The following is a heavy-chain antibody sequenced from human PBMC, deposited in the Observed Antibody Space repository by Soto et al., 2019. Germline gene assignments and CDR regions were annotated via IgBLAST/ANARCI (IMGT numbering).Heavy chain of an antibody. CDR3: AKGLRVCDYFDY. V-gene: IGHV3-30*18. J-gene: IGHJ4*02. Sequence: QVQLVESGGGVVQPGRSLRLSCAASGFTFSSYGMHWVRQAPGKGLEWVAVISYAGSNKYYADSVKGRFTIYRDNSKSTLYLQMNSLRAEDTAVYYCAKGLRVCDYFDYWGQGTLVTVSS. D-gene: IGHD3-10*01. CDR2: ISYAGSNK. CDR1: GFTFSSYG.